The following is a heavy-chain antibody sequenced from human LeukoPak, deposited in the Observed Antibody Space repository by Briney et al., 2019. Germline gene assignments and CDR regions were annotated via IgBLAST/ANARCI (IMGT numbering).Heavy chain of an antibody. D-gene: IGHD5-12*01. Sequence: PSETLSLTCAVYGGSFSDYYWSWIRQPPGKELEWIGEINHSGSTNYNPSLKSRVTISVDTSKNQSSLKLSSVTAADTAVYYCARGWRAFDIWGQGTMVTVSS. CDR3: ARGWRAFDI. CDR2: INHSGST. CDR1: GGSFSDYY. V-gene: IGHV4-34*01. J-gene: IGHJ3*02.